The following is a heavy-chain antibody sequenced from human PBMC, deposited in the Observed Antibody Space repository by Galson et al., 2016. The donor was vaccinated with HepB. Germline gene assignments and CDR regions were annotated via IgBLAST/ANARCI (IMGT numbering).Heavy chain of an antibody. V-gene: IGHV3-53*01. CDR1: GFTVSSNY. J-gene: IGHJ6*03. CDR2: IYSGGKT. D-gene: IGHD6-13*01. CDR3: ARDRGGIEAATNLGLGYYYYYYMDV. Sequence: SLRLSCAASGFTVSSNYMSWVRQAPGKGLEWVSVIYSGGKTYYTDSVKGRFTISRDNFKNTLYLQMNSLRAEDTAVYYCARDRGGIEAATNLGLGYYYYYYMDVWGKGTTVTVSS.